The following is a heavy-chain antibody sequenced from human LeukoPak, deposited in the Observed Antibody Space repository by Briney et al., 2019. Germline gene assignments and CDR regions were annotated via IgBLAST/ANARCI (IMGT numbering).Heavy chain of an antibody. J-gene: IGHJ5*02. CDR3: ARDGLERNWFDP. V-gene: IGHV4-38-2*02. Sequence: PSETLSLTCTVSGYSITSAYYWGWIRQPPGKGLEWIGSIYHSGSTYYNPSLKSRVTISVDTSKNQFSLKLSSVTAADTAVYYCARDGLERNWFDPWGQGTLVTVSS. CDR2: IYHSGST. CDR1: GYSITSAYY. D-gene: IGHD6-19*01.